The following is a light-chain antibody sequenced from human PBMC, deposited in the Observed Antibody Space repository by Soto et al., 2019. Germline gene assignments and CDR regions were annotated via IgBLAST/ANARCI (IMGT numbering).Light chain of an antibody. V-gene: IGKV3-20*01. CDR2: GAS. J-gene: IGKJ2*01. Sequence: EIVLTQSPGTLSLSPGERATLSCRASQSVSSNYLAWYRQKPGQAPRLLVYGASSRATGIPDRFSGSGSGTDLTLTISRLEPEDFAVYYCHQYGSSPQTFGQGTKLEIK. CDR3: HQYGSSPQT. CDR1: QSVSSNY.